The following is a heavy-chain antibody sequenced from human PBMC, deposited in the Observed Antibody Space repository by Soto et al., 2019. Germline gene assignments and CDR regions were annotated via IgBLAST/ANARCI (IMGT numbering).Heavy chain of an antibody. D-gene: IGHD1-7*01. CDR2: INAGNGNT. CDR1: GYTYTSYA. CDR3: AIKRTTGTTCWFDP. J-gene: IGHJ5*02. V-gene: IGHV1-3*01. Sequence: ASVKVSCQTSGYTYTSYAMHWVRQANGQRLEWMGWINAGNGNTKYSQKFQGRVTITRDTSASTAYMELSSLRSEDTAVYYCAIKRTTGTTCWFDPWGQGTLVTVSS.